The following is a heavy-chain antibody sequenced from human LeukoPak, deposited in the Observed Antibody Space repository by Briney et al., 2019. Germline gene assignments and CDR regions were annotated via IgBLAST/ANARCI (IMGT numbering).Heavy chain of an antibody. CDR2: INPSGGST. D-gene: IGHD3-3*01. CDR1: GYTFTSYY. CDR3: ARDSSLLGLYDFWSGPTHY. J-gene: IGHJ4*02. V-gene: IGHV1-46*01. Sequence: ASVKVSCKASGYTFTSYYMHWVRQAPGQGLEWMGIINPSGGSTSYAQKFQGRVTMTRDTSTSTVYMELSSLRSEDTAVYYCARDSSLLGLYDFWSGPTHYWGQGTLVTVSS.